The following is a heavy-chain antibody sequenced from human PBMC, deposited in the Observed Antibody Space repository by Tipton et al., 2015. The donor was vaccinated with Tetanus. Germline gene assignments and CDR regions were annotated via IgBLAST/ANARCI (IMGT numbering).Heavy chain of an antibody. CDR2: IKQDGSEK. V-gene: IGHV3-7*03. J-gene: IGHJ6*02. CDR1: GFTLSTYW. Sequence: GSLRLSCAASGFTLSTYWMSWVRQAPGKGLEWVASIKQDGSEKCYVDSVKGRFTISRDNAKNSLHLQMNSLRAEDTAVYYCARYLFAYGMDVWGQGTTVTVSS. CDR3: ARYLFAYGMDV.